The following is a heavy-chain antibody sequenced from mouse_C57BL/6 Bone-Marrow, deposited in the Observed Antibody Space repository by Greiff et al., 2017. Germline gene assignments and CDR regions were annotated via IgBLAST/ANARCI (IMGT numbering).Heavy chain of an antibody. CDR2: ISNGGGST. J-gene: IGHJ1*03. Sequence: DVLLVESGGGLVQPGGSLKLSCAASGFTFSDYYMYWVRQTPEKRLEWVAYISNGGGSTYYPDPVKGRFTLTRNNAKNTLNLQMSRLKSEDTAMYYCARPPLTGGRYFDVWGTGTTVTVSS. CDR3: ARPPLTGGRYFDV. V-gene: IGHV5-12*01. CDR1: GFTFSDYY. D-gene: IGHD4-1*01.